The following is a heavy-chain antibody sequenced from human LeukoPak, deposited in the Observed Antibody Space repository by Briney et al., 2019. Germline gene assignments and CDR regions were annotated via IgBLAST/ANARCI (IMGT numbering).Heavy chain of an antibody. V-gene: IGHV3-23*01. CDR3: AKRGAYSPPY. CDR2: ISGSGGST. Sequence: PGGSLRLSCAASGFTFGIYAMSWVRQAPGQGLEWVSAISGSGGSTYYADSVKGRFTISRDNSKNTLYLQMNSLRAEDTAVYYCAKRGAYSPPYWGQGTLVTVSS. D-gene: IGHD5-18*01. J-gene: IGHJ4*02. CDR1: GFTFGIYA.